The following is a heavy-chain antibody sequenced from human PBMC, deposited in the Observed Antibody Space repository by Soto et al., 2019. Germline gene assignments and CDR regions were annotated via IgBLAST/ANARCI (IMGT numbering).Heavy chain of an antibody. CDR2: ISGSGGST. CDR1: GFTFSSYA. CDR3: VYMGFGELFNYYYYGMDV. V-gene: IGHV3-23*01. D-gene: IGHD3-10*01. Sequence: EVQLLESGGGLVQPGGSLRLSCAASGFTFSSYAMSWVRQAPGKGLEWVSAISGSGGSTYYADSVKGRFTISRDNSKNTLYLQMNSLRAEDTAVYYCVYMGFGELFNYYYYGMDVWGQGTTVTVSS. J-gene: IGHJ6*02.